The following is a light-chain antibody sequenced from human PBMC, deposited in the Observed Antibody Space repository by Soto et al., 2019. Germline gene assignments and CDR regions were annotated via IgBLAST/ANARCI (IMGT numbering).Light chain of an antibody. CDR1: QSVSSR. J-gene: IGKJ5*01. CDR2: DAS. CDR3: QQRNYWQVT. V-gene: IGKV3D-11*02. Sequence: EIVMTQSSATLSVSAGDRATLSGRASQSVSSRLAWYQRKPGQAPRLLIYDASTRATGIPPRFSGSGSGTDFTLTISSLEPEDFAIYYCQQRNYWQVTFGQGTRLEIK.